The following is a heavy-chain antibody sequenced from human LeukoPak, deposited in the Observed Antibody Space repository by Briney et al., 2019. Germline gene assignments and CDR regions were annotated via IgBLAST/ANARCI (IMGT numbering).Heavy chain of an antibody. J-gene: IGHJ4*02. CDR2: INPNSGGT. CDR3: ARDLWGHGVAGTGY. Sequence: ASVKVSCKPSGYTFTGYYMHWVRQAPGQGLQWMGWINPNSGGTNYAQKFQRRVTMTRDTSISTAYMELSRLRSDDTAVYYCARDLWGHGVAGTGYWGQGTLVTVSS. CDR1: GYTFTGYY. V-gene: IGHV1-2*02. D-gene: IGHD6-19*01.